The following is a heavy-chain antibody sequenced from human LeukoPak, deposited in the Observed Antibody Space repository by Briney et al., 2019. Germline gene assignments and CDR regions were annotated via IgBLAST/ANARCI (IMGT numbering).Heavy chain of an antibody. Sequence: ASVTVSFTVSGYTLTELSMHWVRQAPGKGLEWMGGFDPEDGETIYAQKFQGRVTMTEDTSTDTAYMELSSLRSEDTAVYYCATGSGSKPYYYYGMDVWGQGTTVTVSS. CDR1: GYTLTELS. J-gene: IGHJ6*02. CDR2: FDPEDGET. CDR3: ATGSGSKPYYYYGMDV. V-gene: IGHV1-24*01. D-gene: IGHD1-26*01.